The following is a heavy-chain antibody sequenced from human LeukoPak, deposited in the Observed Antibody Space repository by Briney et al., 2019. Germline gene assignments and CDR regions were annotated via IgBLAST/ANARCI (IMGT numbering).Heavy chain of an antibody. V-gene: IGHV4-39*01. J-gene: IGHJ4*02. CDR1: GGSISSSSYY. CDR3: ARHLRGEQQLSGFDY. D-gene: IGHD6-13*01. Sequence: PSETLSLTCTVSGGSISSSSYYWGWIRQPPGKGLEWIGSIFYSGSTYYNPSLQSRVTISVDTSKNQFSLKLSSVTAADTAVYYCARHLRGEQQLSGFDYWGQGTPVTVSS. CDR2: IFYSGST.